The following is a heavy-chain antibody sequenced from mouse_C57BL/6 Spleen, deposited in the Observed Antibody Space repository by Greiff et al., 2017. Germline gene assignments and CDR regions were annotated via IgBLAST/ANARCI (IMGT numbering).Heavy chain of an antibody. J-gene: IGHJ4*01. V-gene: IGHV1-15*01. CDR2: IDPETGAT. CDR1: GYTFTDYE. CDR3: RGHLRILYAMDY. Sequence: QVQLQQSGAELVRPGASVTLSCKASGYTFTDYEMHWVKQTPVHGLEWIGAIDPETGATAYNQKFKGKAILTANKSSNAAYMGLRSLTSEDSTVYCCRGHLRILYAMDYWGQGTSVTVSS. D-gene: IGHD3-2*02.